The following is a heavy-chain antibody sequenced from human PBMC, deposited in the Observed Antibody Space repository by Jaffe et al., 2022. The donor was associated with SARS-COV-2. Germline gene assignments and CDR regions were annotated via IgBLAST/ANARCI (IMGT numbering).Heavy chain of an antibody. CDR1: GFSLSAPRMG. CDR2: IFSTDEK. Sequence: QVTLKESGPVLVKPTETLTLTCTVSGFSLSAPRMGVTWIRQPPGKALEWLAQIFSTDEKFYNTSLKSRLSIAKDTSKSQVVLTMTNVDHVDTGTYYCAATSGWYRSARVFDPWGQGTLVIVSS. V-gene: IGHV2-26*01. D-gene: IGHD6-13*01. J-gene: IGHJ5*02. CDR3: AATSGWYRSARVFDP.